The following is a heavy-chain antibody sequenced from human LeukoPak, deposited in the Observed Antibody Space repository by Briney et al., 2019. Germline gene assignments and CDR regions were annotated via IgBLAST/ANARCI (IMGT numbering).Heavy chain of an antibody. Sequence: GGSLRLSREASGFTFSSYSMNWVRHAPGKGLEWVSSISSSSIDIYYTDSVKGRFTISRDNAGNSLYLQMNSLRAEDTAVYYCARETNTSDSSGYIRADVRRDDYWGQGTLVTVSS. V-gene: IGHV3-21*01. CDR1: GFTFSSYS. CDR2: ISSSSIDI. CDR3: ARETNTSDSSGYIRADVRRDDY. D-gene: IGHD3-22*01. J-gene: IGHJ4*02.